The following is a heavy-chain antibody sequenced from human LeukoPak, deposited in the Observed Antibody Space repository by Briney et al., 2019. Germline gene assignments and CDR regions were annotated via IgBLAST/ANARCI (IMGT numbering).Heavy chain of an antibody. Sequence: SVKVSCKASGGTFSSYAISWVRQAPGQGLEWMGGIIPIFGTANYAQKFQGRVTITADESTSTAYMELSSLRSEDTAVYYCARDTILNSIAVAGSFDYWGQGTLVTVSS. CDR2: IIPIFGTA. CDR1: GGTFSSYA. J-gene: IGHJ4*02. D-gene: IGHD6-19*01. CDR3: ARDTILNSIAVAGSFDY. V-gene: IGHV1-69*13.